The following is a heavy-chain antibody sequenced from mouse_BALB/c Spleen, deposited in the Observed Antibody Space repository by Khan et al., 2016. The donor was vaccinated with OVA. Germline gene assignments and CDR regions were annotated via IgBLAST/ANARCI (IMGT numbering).Heavy chain of an antibody. D-gene: IGHD2-2*01. CDR2: INTHSGVP. CDR3: ASGYGYGWYFDV. V-gene: IGHV9-4*02. J-gene: IGHJ1*01. Sequence: QIQLVQSGPELKKPGETVRISCKASGYTFTTAGMQWVQRMPGKGLKWIGWINTHSGVPKYAEDFKGRFAFSLETSASTAYLQITNLKNEDTATYFCASGYGYGWYFDVWSAGTTVPVSS. CDR1: GYTFTTAG.